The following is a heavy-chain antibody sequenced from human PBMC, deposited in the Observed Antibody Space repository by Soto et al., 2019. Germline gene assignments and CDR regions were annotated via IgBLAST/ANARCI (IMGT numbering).Heavy chain of an antibody. D-gene: IGHD6-6*01. V-gene: IGHV5-10-1*01. CDR1: GYSFTSYW. CDR3: ARQKIAARPYYYYGMDV. Sequence: GESLKISCKGSGYSFTSYWISWVRQMPWKGLEWMGRIDPSDSYTNYSPSFQGHVTISADKSISTAYLQWSSLKASDTAMYYCARQKIAARPYYYYGMDVWGQGTTVTVSS. CDR2: IDPSDSYT. J-gene: IGHJ6*02.